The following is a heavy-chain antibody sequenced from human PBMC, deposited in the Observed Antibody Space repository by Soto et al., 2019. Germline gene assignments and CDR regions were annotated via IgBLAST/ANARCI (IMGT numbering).Heavy chain of an antibody. J-gene: IGHJ4*02. CDR1: GFTFSSYG. CDR2: ISYDGSNK. D-gene: IGHD6-6*01. CDR3: AKEEGIAARRRTPIDY. V-gene: IGHV3-30*18. Sequence: GGSLRLSCAASGFTFSSYGMHWVRQAPGKGLEWVAVISYDGSNKYYADSVKGRFTISRDNSKNTLYLQMNSLRAEDTAVYYCAKEEGIAARRRTPIDYWGQGTLVTVSS.